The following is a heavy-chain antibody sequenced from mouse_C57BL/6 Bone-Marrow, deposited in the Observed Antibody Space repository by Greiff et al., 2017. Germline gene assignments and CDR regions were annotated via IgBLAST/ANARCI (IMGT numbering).Heavy chain of an antibody. V-gene: IGHV1-53*01. Sequence: VQLQQPGTELVKPGASVKLSCKASGYTFTSYWMHWVKQRPGQGLEWIGNINPSNGGTNYNEKFKSKATLTVDKSSSTAYVQLSSLTSEDSAVYYCARIRVVGSSWYFDVWGTGTTVTVSS. CDR2: INPSNGGT. D-gene: IGHD1-1*02. CDR1: GYTFTSYW. J-gene: IGHJ1*03. CDR3: ARIRVVGSSWYFDV.